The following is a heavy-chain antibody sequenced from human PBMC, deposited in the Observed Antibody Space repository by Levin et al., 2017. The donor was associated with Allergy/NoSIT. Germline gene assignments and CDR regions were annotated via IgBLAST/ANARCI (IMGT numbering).Heavy chain of an antibody. CDR2: VNRDGSNT. Sequence: GESLKISCAASGFTFSSYWMHWVRQVPGKGLVWVSHVNRDGSNTNYADSVKGRFTISRDNAKNTLYLQMNSLRAEDTAVYYCARDEGWNDGRGVDYWGQGTLVTVSS. J-gene: IGHJ4*02. CDR1: GFTFSSYW. D-gene: IGHD1-1*01. V-gene: IGHV3-74*01. CDR3: ARDEGWNDGRGVDY.